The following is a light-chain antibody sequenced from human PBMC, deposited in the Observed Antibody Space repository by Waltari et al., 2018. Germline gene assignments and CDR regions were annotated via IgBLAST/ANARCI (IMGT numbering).Light chain of an antibody. J-gene: IGKJ4*01. CDR1: QNVGNY. Sequence: EIVLTQSPTTLSLSLGERATLSCRASQNVGNYLAWYQKKPDPAPRLLIADASHRAAGIPDRFSGSGSGTDFTLTISSLQPEDFGVYYCQQRANWPLTFGGGTKVEIK. V-gene: IGKV3-11*01. CDR3: QQRANWPLT. CDR2: DAS.